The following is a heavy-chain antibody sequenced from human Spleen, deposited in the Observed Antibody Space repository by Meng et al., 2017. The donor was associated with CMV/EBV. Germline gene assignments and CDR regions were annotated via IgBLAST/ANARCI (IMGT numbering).Heavy chain of an antibody. Sequence: EVQLVESGGGLVKPGGSLRLACAASGFTFSSYSMNWVRQAPGKGLEWVSSISSSSYIYYADSVKGRFTISRDNAKNSLYLQMNSLRAEDTAVYYCARGSYYGSGSYYVTYWGQGTLVTVSS. D-gene: IGHD3-10*01. CDR1: GFTFSSYS. CDR3: ARGSYYGSGSYYVTY. J-gene: IGHJ4*02. CDR2: ISSSSYI. V-gene: IGHV3-21*01.